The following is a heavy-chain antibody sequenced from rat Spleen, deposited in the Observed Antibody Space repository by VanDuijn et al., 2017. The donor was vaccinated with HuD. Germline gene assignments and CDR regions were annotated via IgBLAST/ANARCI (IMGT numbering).Heavy chain of an antibody. J-gene: IGHJ3*01. Sequence: EVKLVESGGGLVQPGNSLTLSCVASGFTFSNYGMHWIRQAPKKGLEWIAMIYYDSSKRYYAYTVKGRFTISRDNAKNTLYLEMNSLRSEETAMYYCASDNYYDGSYYYGWFAYWGQGTLVTVSS. CDR3: ASDNYYDGSYYYGWFAY. V-gene: IGHV5-54*01. CDR1: GFTFSNYG. D-gene: IGHD1-12*02. CDR2: IYYDSSKR.